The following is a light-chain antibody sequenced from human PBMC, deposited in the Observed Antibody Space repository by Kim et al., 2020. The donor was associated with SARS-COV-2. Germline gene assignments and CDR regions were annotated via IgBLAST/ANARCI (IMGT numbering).Light chain of an antibody. CDR1: SSNIGAGYD. Sequence: GQRVTISGTGSSSNIGAGYDVHWYQQLPGTAPKLLIYGNSNRPSGVPDRFSGSKSGTSASLAITGLQAEDEADYYCQSYDSSLSGSGVFGTGTKVTVL. V-gene: IGLV1-40*01. CDR2: GNS. CDR3: QSYDSSLSGSGV. J-gene: IGLJ1*01.